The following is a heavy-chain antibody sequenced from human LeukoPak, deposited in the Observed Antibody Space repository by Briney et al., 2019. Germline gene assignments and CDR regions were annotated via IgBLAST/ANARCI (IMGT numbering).Heavy chain of an antibody. V-gene: IGHV3-74*01. J-gene: IGHJ4*02. CDR3: ATAGNYRFDY. Sequence: SGGSLRLSCAASGFTLSSYWLHWVRQAPGKGLVWVSRINPDGSTINYADSVKGRFTISRDNAKNTLYLQMNSLRAEDTAVYYCATAGNYRFDYWGQGTLVTVSS. CDR2: INPDGSTI. CDR1: GFTLSSYW. D-gene: IGHD1-7*01.